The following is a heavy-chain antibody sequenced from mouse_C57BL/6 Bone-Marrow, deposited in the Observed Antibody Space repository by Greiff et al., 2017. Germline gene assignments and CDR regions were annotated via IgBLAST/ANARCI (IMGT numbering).Heavy chain of an antibody. Sequence: EVQLQQSGTVLARPGASVKMSCKTSGYTFTSYWMHWVKQRPGQGLEWIGAIYPGNSDTSYNQKFKGKAKLTAVTSASTAYMELSSLTNEDSAVDYCTKVISYWYFDVWGTGTTVTVSS. CDR2: IYPGNSDT. CDR3: TKVISYWYFDV. J-gene: IGHJ1*03. D-gene: IGHD2-13*01. V-gene: IGHV1-5*01. CDR1: GYTFTSYW.